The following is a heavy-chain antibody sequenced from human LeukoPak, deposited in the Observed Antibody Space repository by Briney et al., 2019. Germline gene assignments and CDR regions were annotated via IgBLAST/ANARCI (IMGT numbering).Heavy chain of an antibody. J-gene: IGHJ4*02. CDR3: ARQKYCSGASCFVVTDPFEY. V-gene: IGHV5-51*01. CDR1: GYIFASYW. D-gene: IGHD2-15*01. Sequence: PGESLKISCKAAGYIFASYWIGWVRQMPGKGFEWMGIIYPSDSDTRYSPSFQGQVTFSVDQSTNTAFLQWSTLRASDSATYYCARQKYCSGASCFVVTDPFEYWGQGTQVIVSS. CDR2: IYPSDSDT.